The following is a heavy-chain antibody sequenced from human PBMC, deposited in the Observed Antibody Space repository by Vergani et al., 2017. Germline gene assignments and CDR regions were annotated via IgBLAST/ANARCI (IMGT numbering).Heavy chain of an antibody. CDR2: IIPIFGTA. D-gene: IGHD2-15*01. Sequence: QVQLVQSGAEVKKPGSSVKVSCKASGGTFSSYAISWVRQAPGQGLEWMGGIIPIFGTANYAQKFQGRVTITADESTSTAYMELSSLRSEDTAVYYCAGARLGYCSGGSCYSYNWFDPWAREPWSPSPQ. CDR1: GGTFSSYA. CDR3: AGARLGYCSGGSCYSYNWFDP. V-gene: IGHV1-69*01. J-gene: IGHJ5*02.